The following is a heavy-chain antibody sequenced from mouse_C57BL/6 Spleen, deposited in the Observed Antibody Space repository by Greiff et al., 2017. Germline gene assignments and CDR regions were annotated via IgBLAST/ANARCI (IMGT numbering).Heavy chain of an antibody. J-gene: IGHJ1*03. D-gene: IGHD2-5*01. CDR1: GYTFTDYE. CDR3: THSNYVLWYFDV. CDR2: IDPETGGT. Sequence: QVQLQQSGAELVRPGASVTLSCKASGYTFTDYEMHWVKQTPVHGLEWIGAIDPETGGTAYKQKFKGKAILTADKSSSTAYMELRSLTSEYSAVYYCTHSNYVLWYFDVWGTGTTVTVSS. V-gene: IGHV1-15*01.